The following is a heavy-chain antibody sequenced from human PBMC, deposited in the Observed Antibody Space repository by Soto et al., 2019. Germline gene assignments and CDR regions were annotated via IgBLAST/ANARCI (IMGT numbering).Heavy chain of an antibody. V-gene: IGHV1-2*04. Sequence: ASVKVSCKASGYTFTSYGISWVRQAPGQGLEWMGWINPNSGGTNYAQKFQGWVTMTRDTSISTAYMELRSLRSDDTAVYYCATRSPAFDYWGQGILVTVSS. J-gene: IGHJ4*02. CDR2: INPNSGGT. CDR1: GYTFTSYG. CDR3: ATRSPAFDY.